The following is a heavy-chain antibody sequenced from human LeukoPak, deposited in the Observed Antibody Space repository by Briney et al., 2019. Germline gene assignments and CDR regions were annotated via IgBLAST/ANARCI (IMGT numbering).Heavy chain of an antibody. J-gene: IGHJ4*02. V-gene: IGHV1-69*05. D-gene: IGHD5-18*01. CDR2: IIPIFGTA. Sequence: ASVKVSCKASGGTFSSYAISWVRQAPGQGLEWMGRIIPIFGTANYAQKFQGRVTITTDESTSIAYMELSSLRSEDTAVYYCAIVDTAMVGFDYWGQGTLVTVSS. CDR1: GGTFSSYA. CDR3: AIVDTAMVGFDY.